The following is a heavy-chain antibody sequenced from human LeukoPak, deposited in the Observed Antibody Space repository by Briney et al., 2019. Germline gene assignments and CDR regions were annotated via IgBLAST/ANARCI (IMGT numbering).Heavy chain of an antibody. D-gene: IGHD6-19*01. Sequence: GASVKVSCKVSGYTLTELSMHWVRQAPGKGLEWMGGFDPEDGETIYAQKFQGRVTITRDTSASTAYMELSSLRSEDTAVYYCARAVGSGWPFDYWGQGTLVTVSS. CDR1: GYTLTELS. CDR2: FDPEDGET. J-gene: IGHJ4*02. V-gene: IGHV1-24*01. CDR3: ARAVGSGWPFDY.